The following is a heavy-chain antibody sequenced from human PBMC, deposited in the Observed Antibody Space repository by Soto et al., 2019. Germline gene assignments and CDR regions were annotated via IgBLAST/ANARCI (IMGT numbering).Heavy chain of an antibody. D-gene: IGHD3-10*01. CDR2: IGYDGSNK. V-gene: IGHV3-30-3*01. Sequence: GGSLRLSCAASGLTLSRFAMHWVHQAPGKGLEWVAVIGYDGSNKDYADSVKGRFTISRDNSKNTLYLQMNSLRPEDTAVYYCARDPVNYYGSWTYGMDVWGQGTTVTVSS. CDR1: GLTLSRFA. J-gene: IGHJ6*02. CDR3: ARDPVNYYGSWTYGMDV.